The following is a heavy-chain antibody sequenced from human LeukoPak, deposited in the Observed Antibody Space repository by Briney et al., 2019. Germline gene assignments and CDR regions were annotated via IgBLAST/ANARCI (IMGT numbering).Heavy chain of an antibody. V-gene: IGHV4-59*01. D-gene: IGHD1-14*01. CDR1: GGSISSYY. CDR2: IYYSGST. J-gene: IGHJ5*02. Sequence: PSETLSLTCTVSGGSISSYYWSWIRQPPGKGLEWIGYIYYSGSTNYNPSLKSRVTTSVDTSKNQFSLKLSSVTAADTAVYYCARVAERNWFDPWGQGTLVTVSS. CDR3: ARVAERNWFDP.